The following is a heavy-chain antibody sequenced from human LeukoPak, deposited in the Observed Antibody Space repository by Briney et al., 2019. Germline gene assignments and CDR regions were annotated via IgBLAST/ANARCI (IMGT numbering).Heavy chain of an antibody. Sequence: GGSLRLSCAASRFTFSSYAMHWVRQAPGKGLEWVAVISYDGSNKYYADSVKGRFTISRDNSKNTLYLQMNSLRAEDTAVYYCARENYFESHAFDIWGQGTMVTVSS. CDR2: ISYDGSNK. CDR1: RFTFSSYA. CDR3: ARENYFESHAFDI. J-gene: IGHJ3*02. V-gene: IGHV3-30-3*01. D-gene: IGHD1-7*01.